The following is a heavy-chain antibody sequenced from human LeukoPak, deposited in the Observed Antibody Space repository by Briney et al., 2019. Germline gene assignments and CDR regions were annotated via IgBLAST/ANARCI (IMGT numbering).Heavy chain of an antibody. CDR3: ARGTDYYYYYYMDV. J-gene: IGHJ6*03. V-gene: IGHV1-8*03. CDR2: MNPNSGNT. CDR1: GYTFTSYG. Sequence: GASVKVSCKASGYTFTSYGINWVRQATGQGLEWMGWMNPNSGNTGYAQKFQGRVTITRNTSISTAYMELSSLRSEDTAVYYCARGTDYYYYYYMDVWGKGTTVTVSS.